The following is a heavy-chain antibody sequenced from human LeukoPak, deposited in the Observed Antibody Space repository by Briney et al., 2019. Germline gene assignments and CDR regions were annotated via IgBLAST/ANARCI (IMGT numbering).Heavy chain of an antibody. CDR3: ARGSKSSGSYYFDY. Sequence: ASVKVSCKASGYTFTSYGISWVRQAPGQGLEWMGWISAYNGNTNYAQKLQGRVTMTTDTSTSTAYMELRSLRSEDTAVYYCARGSKSSGSYYFDYWGQGTLVTVSS. CDR2: ISAYNGNT. CDR1: GYTFTSYG. J-gene: IGHJ4*02. V-gene: IGHV1-18*01. D-gene: IGHD3-22*01.